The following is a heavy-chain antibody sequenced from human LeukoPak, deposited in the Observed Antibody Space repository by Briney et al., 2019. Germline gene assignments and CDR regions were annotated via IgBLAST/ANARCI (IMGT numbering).Heavy chain of an antibody. V-gene: IGHV3-11*04. CDR3: ARGASVVAGNDNAFDI. J-gene: IGHJ3*02. CDR1: GFTFSDYY. Sequence: GGSLRLSCAASGFTFSDYYMSWIRQAPGKGLEWVSYISSSGSTIYYADSVKGRFTISRDNAKNSLYLQMNSLRAEDTAVYCARGASVVAGNDNAFDIWGQGTMVTVSS. CDR2: ISSSGSTI. D-gene: IGHD6-19*01.